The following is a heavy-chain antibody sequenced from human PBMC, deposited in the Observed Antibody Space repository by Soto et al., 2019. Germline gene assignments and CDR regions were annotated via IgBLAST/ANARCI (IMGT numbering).Heavy chain of an antibody. V-gene: IGHV1-18*01. CDR3: ARDYFRLVAAGVFDY. D-gene: IGHD6-13*01. Sequence: QVQLVQSGAEVKKPGASVKVSCKASGYSFGDYGVSWVRQAPGQGLEWMGWISPYNGDTNYAQNLQGRVTMTTDTSTTTAYIELRSLSSDDTAMYYCARDYFRLVAAGVFDYWGQGTQVTVSS. J-gene: IGHJ4*02. CDR2: ISPYNGDT. CDR1: GYSFGDYG.